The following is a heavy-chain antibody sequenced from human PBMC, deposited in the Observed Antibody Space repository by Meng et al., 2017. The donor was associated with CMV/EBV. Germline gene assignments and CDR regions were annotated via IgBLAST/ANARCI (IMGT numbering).Heavy chain of an antibody. J-gene: IGHJ4*02. CDR3: ARVAIMTTVTPYYFDY. CDR1: GFTFSSYS. CDR2: ISYDGSNK. D-gene: IGHD4-11*01. V-gene: IGHV3-30*04. Sequence: GESLKISCAASGFTFSSYSIHWVRQAPGKGLEWVAVISYDGSNKFYGDSVKGRFTISRDNSKNTLYLQMNSLRAEDTAVYYCARVAIMTTVTPYYFDYWGQGTLVTVSS.